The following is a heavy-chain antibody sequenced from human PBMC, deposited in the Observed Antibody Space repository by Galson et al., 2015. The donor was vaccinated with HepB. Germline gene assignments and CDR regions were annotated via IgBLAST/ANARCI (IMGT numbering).Heavy chain of an antibody. CDR3: ARGRLDIVVVVAAIDY. CDR2: ISSSSSYI. D-gene: IGHD2-15*01. V-gene: IGHV3-21*01. CDR1: GFTFSSYS. Sequence: SLRLSCAASGFTFSSYSMNWVRQAPGRGLEWVSSISSSSSYIYYADSVKGRFTISRDNAKNSLYLQMNSLRAEDTAVYYCARGRLDIVVVVAAIDYWGQGTLVTVSS. J-gene: IGHJ4*02.